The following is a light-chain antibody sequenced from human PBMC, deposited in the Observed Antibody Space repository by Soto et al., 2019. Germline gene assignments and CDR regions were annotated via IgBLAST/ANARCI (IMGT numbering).Light chain of an antibody. V-gene: IGLV2-18*02. CDR3: SSYTSSSTLV. Sequence: QSVLTQPPSVSGAPGQGGTISCAGSSTDFVSYNRVSWYQQPPGTAPKLIIYEASNRPSGVPGRFSGSKSGNTASLTISGLQAADEADYYCSSYTSSSTLVFGNGTKGTVL. CDR1: STDFVSYNR. CDR2: EAS. J-gene: IGLJ1*01.